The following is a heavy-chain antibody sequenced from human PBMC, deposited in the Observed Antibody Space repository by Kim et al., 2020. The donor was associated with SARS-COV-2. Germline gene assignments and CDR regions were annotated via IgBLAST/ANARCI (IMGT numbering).Heavy chain of an antibody. V-gene: IGHV3-48*02. Sequence: VKGRFTISRDNAKNSLYLQMNSLRDEDTAVYYCATSDSSGYYYVSNFDYWGQGTLVTVSS. CDR3: ATSDSSGYYYVSNFDY. J-gene: IGHJ4*02. D-gene: IGHD3-22*01.